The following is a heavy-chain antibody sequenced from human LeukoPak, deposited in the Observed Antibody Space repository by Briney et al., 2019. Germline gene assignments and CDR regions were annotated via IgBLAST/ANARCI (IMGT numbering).Heavy chain of an antibody. CDR3: AKGGNPRMDV. D-gene: IGHD4-23*01. CDR2: ISYDGSNK. CDR1: GFTFDDYG. Sequence: PGGSLRLSCAASGFTFDDYGMHWVRQAPGKGLEWVAVISYDGSNKYYADSVKGRFTISRDNSKNTLYLQMNSLRAEDTAVYYCAKGGNPRMDVWGKGTTVTVSS. J-gene: IGHJ6*04. V-gene: IGHV3-30*18.